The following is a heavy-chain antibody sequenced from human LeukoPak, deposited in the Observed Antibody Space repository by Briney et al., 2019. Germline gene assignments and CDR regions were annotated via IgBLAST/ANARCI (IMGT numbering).Heavy chain of an antibody. CDR2: ISGSGGST. D-gene: IGHD2-2*01. CDR1: GFTFSSFA. J-gene: IGHJ4*02. Sequence: GGSLRLSCAASGFTFSSFAMSWVRQAPGKGLEWVSAISGSGGSTYYADSVKGRFTISRDNSKNTLYLQMNSLRAEDTAVYYCAKGPCSSTSCYLFDYWGQGTLVTVSS. CDR3: AKGPCSSTSCYLFDY. V-gene: IGHV3-23*01.